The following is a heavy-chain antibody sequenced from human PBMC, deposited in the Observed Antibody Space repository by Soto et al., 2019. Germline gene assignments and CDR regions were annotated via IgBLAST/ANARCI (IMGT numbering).Heavy chain of an antibody. J-gene: IGHJ4*02. D-gene: IGHD2-15*01. V-gene: IGHV1-69*13. CDR2: IIPIFGTA. CDR1: GGTFSSYA. Sequence: ASVKVSCKASGGTFSSYAISWVRQAPGQGLEWMGGIIPIFGTANYAQKFQGRVTITADESTSTAYMELSSLRSEDTAVYYCARDSYCSGGSCYSSFDYWGQGTLVTVS. CDR3: ARDSYCSGGSCYSSFDY.